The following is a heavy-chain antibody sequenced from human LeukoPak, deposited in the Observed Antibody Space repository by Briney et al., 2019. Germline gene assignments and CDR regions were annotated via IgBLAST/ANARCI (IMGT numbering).Heavy chain of an antibody. Sequence: SETLSLTCAVSGYSISSTSWWGWIRQPPGKGLEWIGYIYYSGSTNYNPSLKSRVAISVDTSKNQFSLKLSSVTAADTAVYYCARVGTYGSGSYLSWLDYWGQGTLVTVSS. D-gene: IGHD3-10*01. V-gene: IGHV4-28*03. J-gene: IGHJ4*02. CDR3: ARVGTYGSGSYLSWLDY. CDR1: GYSISSTSW. CDR2: IYYSGST.